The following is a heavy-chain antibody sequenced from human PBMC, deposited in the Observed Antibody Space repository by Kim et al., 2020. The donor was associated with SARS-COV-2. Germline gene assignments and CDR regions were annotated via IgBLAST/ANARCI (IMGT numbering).Heavy chain of an antibody. J-gene: IGHJ6*02. CDR1: GFTFSDYY. CDR2: ISSSSSYT. CDR3: ARDPNLNLRYFDWLPTYYYYGMDV. Sequence: GGSLRLSCAASGFTFSDYYMSWIRQAPGKGLEWVSYISSSSSYTNYADSVKGRFTISRDNAKNSLYLQMNSLRAEDTAVYYCARDPNLNLRYFDWLPTYYYYGMDVWGQGTTVTVSS. V-gene: IGHV3-11*06. D-gene: IGHD3-9*01.